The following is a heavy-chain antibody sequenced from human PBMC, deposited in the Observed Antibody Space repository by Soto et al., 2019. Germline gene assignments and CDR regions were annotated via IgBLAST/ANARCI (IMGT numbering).Heavy chain of an antibody. CDR3: ARGVGDLLWKARPYYFEY. Sequence: XGPTLVIKTKTRTLTCTFSWFSLSTSGMCVSCIRQPPGNALEWPALIDWDDDKYYSTSLKTRLTISKDTSKNQVVLTMTNMDHVDTATYYCARGVGDLLWKARPYYFEYWRQGTLVTAPQ. J-gene: IGHJ4*02. V-gene: IGHV2-70*01. CDR1: WFSLSTSGMC. CDR2: IDWDDDK. D-gene: IGHD3-10*01.